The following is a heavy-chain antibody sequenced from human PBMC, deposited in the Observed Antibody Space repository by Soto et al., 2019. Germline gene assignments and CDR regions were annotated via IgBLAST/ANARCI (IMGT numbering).Heavy chain of an antibody. CDR3: ARGYCSGGTCYSRFFDY. CDR2: QIQGNH. J-gene: IGHJ4*02. CDR1: GGSISSYY. Sequence: SXTLSLTCTVSGGSISSYYCIWILQPPGKGPGWNGINQIQGNHHHHPPLKGPSPLTVDASKNQFSLKLSSVTAADKAVYYCARGYCSGGTCYSRFFDYWGQGTLVTVSS. V-gene: IGHV4-4*08. D-gene: IGHD2-15*01.